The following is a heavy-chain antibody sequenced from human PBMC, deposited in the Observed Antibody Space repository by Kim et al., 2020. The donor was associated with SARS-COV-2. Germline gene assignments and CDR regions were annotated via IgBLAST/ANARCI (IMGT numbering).Heavy chain of an antibody. V-gene: IGHV3-48*02. CDR3: ARPSITIFGVVILGAFDI. Sequence: GGSLRLSCAASGFTFSSYSMNWVRQAPGKGLEWVSYISSSSSTIYYADSVKGRFTISRDNAKNSLYLQMNSLRDEDTAVYYCARPSITIFGVVILGAFDIWGQGTMVTVSS. D-gene: IGHD3-3*01. CDR1: GFTFSSYS. J-gene: IGHJ3*02. CDR2: ISSSSSTI.